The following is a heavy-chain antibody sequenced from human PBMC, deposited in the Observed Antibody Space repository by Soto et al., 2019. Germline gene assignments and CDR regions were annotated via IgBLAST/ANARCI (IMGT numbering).Heavy chain of an antibody. CDR1: GYTFTSYG. J-gene: IGHJ4*02. Sequence: QVQLVQSGAEVKKPGASVKVSCKASGYTFTSYGISWVRQAPGQGLEWMGWISAYNGNTNYAQKLEGRVTMTTDTXPSTAHMELRSLRSDDTAVYYCARDWETTVTTQPDSWGQGTLVTVSS. D-gene: IGHD4-17*01. CDR2: ISAYNGNT. V-gene: IGHV1-18*01. CDR3: ARDWETTVTTQPDS.